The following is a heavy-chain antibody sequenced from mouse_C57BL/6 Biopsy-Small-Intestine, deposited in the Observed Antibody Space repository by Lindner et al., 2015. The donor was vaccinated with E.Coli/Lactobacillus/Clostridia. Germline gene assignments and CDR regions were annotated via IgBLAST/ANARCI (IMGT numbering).Heavy chain of an antibody. V-gene: IGHV3-8*01. J-gene: IGHJ1*03. CDR2: ISYSGSP. CDR1: GYSITNDY. CDR3: ARSLEYFDV. Sequence: EVQLQESGPGLAKPSQTLSLTCSVTGYSITNDYWSWIRKFPGNKLEYMGYISYSGSPYYNPSLKSRISITRDTSKNQFYLQLNSVTSEDTATYYCARSLEYFDVWGTGTTVTVSS.